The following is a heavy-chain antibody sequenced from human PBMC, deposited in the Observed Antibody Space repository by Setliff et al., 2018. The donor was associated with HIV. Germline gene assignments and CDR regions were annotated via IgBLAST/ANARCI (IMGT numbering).Heavy chain of an antibody. V-gene: IGHV4-31*03. CDR2: IYYSGSA. CDR3: ARGNYDTSGYYTNFYYFYMDV. J-gene: IGHJ6*03. Sequence: SETLSLTCTVSGGSISSGTYYWSWIRQHPGKGLEWIGYIYYSGSAYYNPSLKSRVTMSADTSKNQFFLKLKSVTAGDTALYYCARGNYDTSGYYTNFYYFYMDVWGKGTAVTVSS. CDR1: GGSISSGTYY. D-gene: IGHD3-22*01.